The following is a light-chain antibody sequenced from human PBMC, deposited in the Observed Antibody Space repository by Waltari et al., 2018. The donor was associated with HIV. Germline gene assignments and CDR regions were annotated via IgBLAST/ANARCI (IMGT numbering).Light chain of an antibody. CDR3: QAWDKNDVV. V-gene: IGLV3-1*01. J-gene: IGLJ2*01. CDR1: SVGNPA. CDR2: QGG. Sequence: SFELTQPPSVSVSPGETASIPCTVDSVGNPAVFWYFQMSGQARMLVIYQGGQRPSVFAERFSACKSVSTATLTISGTQAMVEGDYYCQAWDKNDVVFGGGTKLTVL.